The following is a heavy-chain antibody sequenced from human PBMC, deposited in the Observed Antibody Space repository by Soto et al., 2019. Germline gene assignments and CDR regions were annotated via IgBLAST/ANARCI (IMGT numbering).Heavy chain of an antibody. V-gene: IGHV3-23*01. J-gene: IGHJ4*02. CDR1: GFTFSSYA. CDR2: ITTSGGSS. Sequence: GGSLRLSCAASGFTFSSYAMSWVRQAPGKGLVWVSAITTSGGSSYYADSVKGRFTISRDNSKNTLYLQMNSLRADDTAVYFCAKGRIAVAGYGKFDYWGQGTLVTVSS. CDR3: AKGRIAVAGYGKFDY. D-gene: IGHD6-19*01.